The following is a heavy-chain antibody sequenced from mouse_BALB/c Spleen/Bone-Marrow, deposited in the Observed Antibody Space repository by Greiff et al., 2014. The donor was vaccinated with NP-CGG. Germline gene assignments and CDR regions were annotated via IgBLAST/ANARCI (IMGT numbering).Heavy chain of an antibody. CDR3: AREVDGWYYFDY. CDR2: IGSGGST. V-gene: IGHV5-6-5*01. D-gene: IGHD2-3*01. J-gene: IGHJ2*01. Sequence: EVKLVESGGGLVKPGGSLKLSCAASGFTFSSYAMSWVRQTPEKRLEWVASIGSGGSTYYPDSVKGRFTISRDNARNILYLQMSSLRSEDTAMYYCAREVDGWYYFDYWGQGTTLTVSS. CDR1: GFTFSSYA.